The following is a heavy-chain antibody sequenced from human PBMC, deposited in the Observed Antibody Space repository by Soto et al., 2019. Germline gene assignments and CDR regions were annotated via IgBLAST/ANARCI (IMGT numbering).Heavy chain of an antibody. CDR3: AREGEGYSGYDFGMNWFDP. Sequence: QVQLQESGPGLVKPSQTLSLTCTVSGGSISSGGYYWSWIRQHPGKGLEWIGYIYYSGSTYYNPYLKSRVTISVDTSKNQFSLKLSSVTAADTAVYYCAREGEGYSGYDFGMNWFDPWGQGTLVTVSS. V-gene: IGHV4-31*03. D-gene: IGHD5-12*01. CDR2: IYYSGST. J-gene: IGHJ5*02. CDR1: GGSISSGGYY.